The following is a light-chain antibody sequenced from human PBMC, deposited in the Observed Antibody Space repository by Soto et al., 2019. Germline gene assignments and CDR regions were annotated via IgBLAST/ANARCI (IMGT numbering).Light chain of an antibody. V-gene: IGKV3-15*01. CDR3: QQYNNWPRT. Sequence: EIVLTQSPGTLSLSPGGRATLSCRASQSISSNLAWYQQKPGQAPRLLIYGASTRATGIPARFSGSASGTEFTLTISSLQSEDFAVYYCQQYNNWPRTFGQGTKVDIK. J-gene: IGKJ1*01. CDR1: QSISSN. CDR2: GAS.